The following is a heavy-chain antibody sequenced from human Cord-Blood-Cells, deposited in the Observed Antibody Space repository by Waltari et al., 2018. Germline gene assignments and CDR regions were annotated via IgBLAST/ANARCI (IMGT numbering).Heavy chain of an antibody. Sequence: EAQLVQPGAALKKHGESLKISCKGSGYSFTSYWIGWVRQMPGKGLEWMGIIYPGDSDTRYSPSFQGQVTISADKSISTAYLQWSSLKASDTAMYYCARLSGYCSSTSCYQPDYYYYYMDVW. CDR1: GYSFTSYW. D-gene: IGHD2-2*01. J-gene: IGHJ6*03. CDR3: ARLSGYCSSTSCYQPDYYYYYMDV. V-gene: IGHV5-51*01. CDR2: IYPGDSDT.